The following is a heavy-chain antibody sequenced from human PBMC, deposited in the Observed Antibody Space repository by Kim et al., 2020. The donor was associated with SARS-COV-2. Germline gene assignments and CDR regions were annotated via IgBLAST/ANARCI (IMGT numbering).Heavy chain of an antibody. Sequence: SADSAKGRFTISRDNSKNTLYLQMNSLRAEDTAVYYCAKDLTGTGYFDYWGQGTLVTVSS. CDR3: AKDLTGTGYFDY. V-gene: IGHV3-30*02. D-gene: IGHD1-1*01. J-gene: IGHJ4*02.